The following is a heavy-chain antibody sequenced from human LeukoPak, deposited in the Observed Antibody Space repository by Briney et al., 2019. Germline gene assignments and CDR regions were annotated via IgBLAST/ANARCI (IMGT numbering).Heavy chain of an antibody. CDR1: GFTISSNY. CDR3: ARGLVSSSWYGFRSQYYFDY. V-gene: IGHV3-53*01. CDR2: IYSGGST. Sequence: SGGSLRLSCAVSGFTISSNYMSWVRQAPGKGLEWVSVIYSGGSTYYSDSVKGRFTISRDNSKNTLYLQMNSLRAEDTAVYYCARGLVSSSWYGFRSQYYFDYWGQGTLVTVSS. D-gene: IGHD6-13*01. J-gene: IGHJ4*02.